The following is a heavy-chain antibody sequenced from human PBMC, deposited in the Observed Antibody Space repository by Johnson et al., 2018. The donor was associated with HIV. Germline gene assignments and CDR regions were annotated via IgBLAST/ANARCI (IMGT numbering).Heavy chain of an antibody. V-gene: IGHV3-7*05. CDR1: GFTFSRYW. D-gene: IGHD2-15*01. CDR2: IKQDGSEK. CDR3: ARDPDVTPGAFDI. J-gene: IGHJ3*02. Sequence: VQLVESGGGVIRPGGSLRLSCAASGFTFSRYWMSWVRQAPGKGLEWVANIKQDGSEKYYVDSVKGRFTISRDNAKNSVYLQMNSLRAEDTAVYYCARDPDVTPGAFDIWGQGTMVTVSS.